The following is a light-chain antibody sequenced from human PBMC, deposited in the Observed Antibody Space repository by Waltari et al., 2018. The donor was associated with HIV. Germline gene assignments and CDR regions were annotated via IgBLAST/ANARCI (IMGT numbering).Light chain of an antibody. CDR2: LAT. V-gene: IGKV2-28*01. CDR3: MQTLRTPWT. Sequence: LMPQSPRSLPVSFGEPASISCLSNETLRHENGFKYLDWYLQRPGRAPQLLVHLATSRAFGVPTRFGGSASDTNFTLTISRVETADVGLYYCMQTLRTPWTFGQGTRV. CDR1: ETLRHENGFKY. J-gene: IGKJ1*01.